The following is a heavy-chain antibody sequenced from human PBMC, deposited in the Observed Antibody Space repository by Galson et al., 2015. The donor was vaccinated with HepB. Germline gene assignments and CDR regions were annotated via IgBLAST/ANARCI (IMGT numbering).Heavy chain of an antibody. CDR1: GYSLSDYY. Sequence: SVKVSCKASGYSLSDYYIHWVRQAPGQGLEWMGWINCKSGGTNYPQKFEGRVTMTRDTSISTAYMELSRLTSDDTAVYYCARPFSKYSSGWYPPDCWGQGTLVTVSS. CDR2: INCKSGGT. CDR3: ARPFSKYSSGWYPPDC. D-gene: IGHD6-19*01. J-gene: IGHJ4*02. V-gene: IGHV1-2*02.